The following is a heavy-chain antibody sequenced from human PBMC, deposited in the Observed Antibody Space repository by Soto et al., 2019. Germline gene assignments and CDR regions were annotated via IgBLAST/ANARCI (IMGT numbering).Heavy chain of an antibody. J-gene: IGHJ1*01. CDR2: IYHSGST. V-gene: IGHV4-4*02. D-gene: IGHD3-22*01. CDR3: ARREYYYDSSGLDPFQH. CDR1: GGSISSSNW. Sequence: SETLSLTCAVSGGSISSSNWWSWVRQPPGKGLEWIGEIYHSGSTNYNPSLKSRVTISVDKSKNQFSLKLSSVTAADTAVYYCARREYYYDSSGLDPFQHWGQGTLVTVSS.